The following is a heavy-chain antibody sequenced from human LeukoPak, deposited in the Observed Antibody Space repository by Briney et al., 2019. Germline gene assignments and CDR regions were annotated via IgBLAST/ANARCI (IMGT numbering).Heavy chain of an antibody. J-gene: IGHJ3*02. CDR1: GYSISSGYY. D-gene: IGHD1-26*01. CDR2: IYHSGST. V-gene: IGHV4-38-2*02. CDR3: AREYARRGVFRIVGATNAFDI. Sequence: SETLSLTCTVSGYSISSGYYWGWIRQPPGKGLEWIGSIYHSGSTYYNPSLKSRVTISVDTSKNQFSLKLSSVTAADTAVYYCAREYARRGVFRIVGATNAFDIWGQGTMVTVSS.